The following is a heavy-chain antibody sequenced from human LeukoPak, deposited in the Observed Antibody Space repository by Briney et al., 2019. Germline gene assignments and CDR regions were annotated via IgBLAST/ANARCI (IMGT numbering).Heavy chain of an antibody. J-gene: IGHJ4*02. Sequence: GGSLRLSCAASGFTFSSYGMHWVRQAPGKGLEWVAVISYDGSNKYYADSVKGRFTISRDNSKNTLYLQMNSLRAEDTAVYYCARDGPIYVWGQGTLVTVSS. CDR3: ARDGPIYV. D-gene: IGHD3-16*01. V-gene: IGHV3-30*03. CDR1: GFTFSSYG. CDR2: ISYDGSNK.